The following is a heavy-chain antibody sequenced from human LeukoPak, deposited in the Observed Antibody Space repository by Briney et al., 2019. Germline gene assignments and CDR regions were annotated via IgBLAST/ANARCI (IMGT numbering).Heavy chain of an antibody. CDR2: IYYSGST. CDR3: ARLLVDYYDSSGRGGVDY. J-gene: IGHJ4*02. V-gene: IGHV4-39*01. CDR1: GGSISSSSYY. Sequence: SETLSLTCTVSGGSISSSSYYWGWIRQPPGKGLEWIGSIYYSGSTYYNPSLKSRVTISVDTSKNQFSLKLSSVTAADTAVYYCARLLVDYYDSSGRGGVDYWGQGTLVTVSS. D-gene: IGHD3-22*01.